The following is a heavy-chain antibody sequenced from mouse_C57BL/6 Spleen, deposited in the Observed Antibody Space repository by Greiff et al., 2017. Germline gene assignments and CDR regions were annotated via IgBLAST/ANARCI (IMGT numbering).Heavy chain of an antibody. Sequence: EVQGVESGGGLVQPGGSLKLSCAASGFTFSDYGMHWVRQAPEKGLEWVAYISSGSSTIYYADTVKGRFTISRDNAKNTLFLQMTSLRSEDTAMYYCARGYYGSSYVGYWGQGTTLTVSS. V-gene: IGHV5-17*01. CDR1: GFTFSDYG. CDR3: ARGYYGSSYVGY. CDR2: ISSGSSTI. J-gene: IGHJ2*01. D-gene: IGHD1-1*01.